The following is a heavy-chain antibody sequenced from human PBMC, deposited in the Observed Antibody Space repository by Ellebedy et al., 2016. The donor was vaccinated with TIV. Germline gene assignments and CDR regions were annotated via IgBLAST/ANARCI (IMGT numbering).Heavy chain of an antibody. CDR1: GYTFTSYY. J-gene: IGHJ3*02. CDR2: INPSGGST. CDR3: ARALVRGGYDAFDI. V-gene: IGHV1-46*01. D-gene: IGHD3-10*01. Sequence: AASVKVSCKASGYTFTSYYMPWVRQASGQGLEWMGIINPSGGSTSYAQKFQGRVTMTRDTSTSTVYMELSSLRSEDTGVYYCARALVRGGYDAFDIWGQGTMVTVSS.